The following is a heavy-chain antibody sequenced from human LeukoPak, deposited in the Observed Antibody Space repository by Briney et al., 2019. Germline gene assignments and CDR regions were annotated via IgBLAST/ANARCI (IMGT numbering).Heavy chain of an antibody. Sequence: SETPSLTCTVSGGSISSGSYYWSWIRQPAGKGLEWIGRIYTSGSTNYNPSLKSRVTISVDTSKNQFSLKLSSVTAADTAVYYCARAGDCSSTSCYREGWFDPWGQGTLVTVSS. CDR1: GGSISSGSYY. V-gene: IGHV4-61*02. D-gene: IGHD2-2*02. J-gene: IGHJ5*02. CDR3: ARAGDCSSTSCYREGWFDP. CDR2: IYTSGST.